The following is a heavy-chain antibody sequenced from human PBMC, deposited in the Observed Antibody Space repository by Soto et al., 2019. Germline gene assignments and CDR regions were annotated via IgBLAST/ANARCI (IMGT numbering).Heavy chain of an antibody. CDR2: TIPMFDIT. V-gene: IGHV1-69*08. Sequence: QVQLVQSGAEVKKPGSSVKVSCKASGGTFSPYTITWVRQAPGQGLEWVGRTIPMFDITNYALKFQDRVTITAYRATSTAYLNLRSLRSEDSAVYFYARDWESSITTRAFGGDWRQGTLDTVAS. D-gene: IGHD3-10*01. CDR1: GGTFSPYT. J-gene: IGHJ4*02. CDR3: ARDWESSITTRAFGGD.